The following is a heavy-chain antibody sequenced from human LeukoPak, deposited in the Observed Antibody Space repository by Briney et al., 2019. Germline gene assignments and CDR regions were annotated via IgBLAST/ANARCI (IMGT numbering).Heavy chain of an antibody. V-gene: IGHV3-7*01. CDR1: EFTFSSHV. CDR3: AREDDWNYEDY. D-gene: IGHD1-7*01. CDR2: IKQDGSEK. J-gene: IGHJ4*02. Sequence: GGSLRLSCAASEFTFSSHVMSWVRQAPGKGLEWVANIKQDGSEKYYVNSVKGRFTISRDNAKNSLYLQMNSLRAEDTAIYYCAREDDWNYEDYWGQGTLVTVSS.